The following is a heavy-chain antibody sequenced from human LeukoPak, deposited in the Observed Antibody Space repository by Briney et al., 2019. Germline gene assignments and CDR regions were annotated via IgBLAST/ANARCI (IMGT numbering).Heavy chain of an antibody. Sequence: GGSLRLSCAASGFAVSTNYLSGVRQAPGKGLEGVSVIYSDGSTYYTDSVKGRFTISKDNSKNTLYLQMNSLRPEDTAVYYCARDQRSESYYPWGWFDPWGQGTLVTVSS. CDR3: ARDQRSESYYPWGWFDP. V-gene: IGHV3-66*02. CDR1: GFAVSTNY. CDR2: IYSDGST. D-gene: IGHD1-26*01. J-gene: IGHJ5*02.